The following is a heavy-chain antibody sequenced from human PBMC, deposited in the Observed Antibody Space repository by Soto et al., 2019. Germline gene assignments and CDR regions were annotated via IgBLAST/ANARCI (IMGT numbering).Heavy chain of an antibody. J-gene: IGHJ3*01. V-gene: IGHV5-51*01. Sequence: PGESLKISCKGSGYSFTTYWIAWVRQRPGKGLEWMGIIYPGDSHAIYSPSFQGQVTMSADKSISTAYLQWSSLKASDTAMYYCARPYSGGPNDPFDVWGQGTMVTVSS. CDR3: ARPYSGGPNDPFDV. CDR2: IYPGDSHA. D-gene: IGHD1-26*01. CDR1: GYSFTTYW.